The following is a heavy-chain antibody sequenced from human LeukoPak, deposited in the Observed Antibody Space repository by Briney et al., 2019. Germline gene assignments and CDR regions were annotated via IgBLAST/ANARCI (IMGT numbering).Heavy chain of an antibody. CDR1: GFTFSRYW. Sequence: GGSLRLSCAASGFTFSRYWMSWVRQAPGKGLEWVANIKEDGSRNHYVDSVKGRFTISRDNAKNSLYLQMSSLRAEDTAVYYCTRLGLGLQVGIDYWGQGTLVTVSS. J-gene: IGHJ4*02. CDR2: IKEDGSRN. V-gene: IGHV3-7*05. CDR3: TRLGLGLQVGIDY. D-gene: IGHD3/OR15-3a*01.